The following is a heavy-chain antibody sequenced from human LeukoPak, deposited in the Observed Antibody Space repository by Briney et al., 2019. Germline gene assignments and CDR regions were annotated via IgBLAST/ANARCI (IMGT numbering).Heavy chain of an antibody. CDR1: GFTFGDYA. Sequence: PGESLRLSCTASGFTFGDYAMSWFRQAPGKGLEWVGSIRSKAYGGTTEYAASVKGRFTISRDDSKSIAYLQMNSLKTEDTAVYYCTRGFLEWSSYYYGMDVWGQGTTVTVSS. V-gene: IGHV3-49*03. CDR3: TRGFLEWSSYYYGMDV. CDR2: IRSKAYGGTT. J-gene: IGHJ6*02. D-gene: IGHD3-3*01.